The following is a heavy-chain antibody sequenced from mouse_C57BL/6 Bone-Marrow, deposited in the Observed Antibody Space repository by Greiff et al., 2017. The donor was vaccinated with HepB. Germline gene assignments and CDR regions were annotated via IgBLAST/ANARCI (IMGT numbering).Heavy chain of an antibody. CDR1: GFNIKDDY. D-gene: IGHD2-3*01. J-gene: IGHJ3*01. CDR2: IDPENGDT. CDR3: TQEGDGYYVAY. Sequence: VQLQQSGAELVRPGASVKLSCTASGFNIKDDYMHWVKQRPEQGLEWIGWIDPENGDTEYASKFQGKATITADTSSNTAYLQLSSLTSEDTAVYDCTQEGDGYYVAYWGQGTLVTVSA. V-gene: IGHV14-4*01.